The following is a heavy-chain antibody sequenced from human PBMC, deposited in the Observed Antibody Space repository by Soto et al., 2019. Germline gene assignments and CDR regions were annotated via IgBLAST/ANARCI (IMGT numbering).Heavy chain of an antibody. J-gene: IGHJ4*02. CDR1: GFTVSSNY. CDR2: IYSGGST. Sequence: EVQLVESGGGLIQPGGSLRLSCAASGFTVSSNYMSWVRQAPGKGLEWVSVIYSGGSTYYXXXXKGRFTISRDNSKNTXXXXXXXXXXXXXXXXXXXXXPYYWGQGTLVTVSS. CDR3: XXXPYY. V-gene: IGHV3-53*01.